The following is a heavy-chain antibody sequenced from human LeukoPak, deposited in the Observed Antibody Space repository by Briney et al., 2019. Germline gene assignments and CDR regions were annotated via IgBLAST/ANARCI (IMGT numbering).Heavy chain of an antibody. J-gene: IGHJ4*02. CDR2: LKYDGSER. V-gene: IGHV3-7*01. Sequence: GGSLRLSCAASGFTFTNYWMSWVRQAPGKGLEWVASLKYDGSERYYVDSVKGRFTISRDNAKNSLYLQVNSLRAEDTAVYYCAREWYWGQGTLVTVSS. CDR3: AREWY. CDR1: GFTFTNYW.